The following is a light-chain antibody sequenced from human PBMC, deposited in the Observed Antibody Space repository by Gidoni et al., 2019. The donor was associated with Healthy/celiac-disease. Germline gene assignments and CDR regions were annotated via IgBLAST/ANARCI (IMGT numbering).Light chain of an antibody. CDR2: KAY. CDR1: QSIGSW. Sequence: DIQLTPSPSTLSASLGDRVTITCRASQSIGSWLAWYQQKPGKAPKLLIYKAYTLESGVPSRFSGSGSGTEFTLAITSLQPDDFATYYCQQYNSYSGTFGQGTKVEIK. J-gene: IGKJ1*01. CDR3: QQYNSYSGT. V-gene: IGKV1-5*03.